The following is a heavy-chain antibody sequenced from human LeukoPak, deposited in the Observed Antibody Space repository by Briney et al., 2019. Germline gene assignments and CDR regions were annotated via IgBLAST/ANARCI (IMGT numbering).Heavy chain of an antibody. J-gene: IGHJ4*02. V-gene: IGHV3-23*01. CDR3: AKGAHYYGSGSYDY. CDR1: GFTLSSYA. Sequence: PGGSLGLSCAASGFTLSSYAMSWVRQAPGKGLEWVSAISGSGGSTYYADSVKGRFTISRDNSKNTLYLQMNSLRAEDTAVYYCAKGAHYYGSGSYDYWGQGTLVTVSS. CDR2: ISGSGGST. D-gene: IGHD3-10*01.